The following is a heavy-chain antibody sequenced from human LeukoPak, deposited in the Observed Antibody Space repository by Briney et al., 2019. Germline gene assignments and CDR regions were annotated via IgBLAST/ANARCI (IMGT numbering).Heavy chain of an antibody. D-gene: IGHD3-3*01. V-gene: IGHV4-39*07. CDR1: GVSIRSGDYY. J-gene: IGHJ5*02. CDR2: IYYSGST. CDR3: ARDSGYYDFWSGYFLSATPGGGFDP. Sequence: SETLSLTCTVSGVSIRSGDYYWGWVRQSPGKGLEWIGSIYYSGSTYYNPSLKSRVTISVDTSKNQFSLNLSSVTAADTAVYYCARDSGYYDFWSGYFLSATPGGGFDPWGQGTLVTVSS.